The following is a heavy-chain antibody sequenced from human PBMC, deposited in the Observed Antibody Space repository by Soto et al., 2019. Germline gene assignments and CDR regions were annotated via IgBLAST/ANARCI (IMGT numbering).Heavy chain of an antibody. CDR2: VHHSWGS. D-gene: IGHD3-10*01. CDR3: ARQGFGPLHGLVDV. Sequence: QVQLQESGPGLVKPSETLSLSCTVSGGPISSYYWSWFRQSPGKRMEWIGYVHHSWGSNYNPSLQSRVAISLDTSKSQFSLKVTSVTATDTAVYYCARQGFGPLHGLVDVWGQGTTVTVSS. J-gene: IGHJ6*02. V-gene: IGHV4-59*08. CDR1: GGPISSYY.